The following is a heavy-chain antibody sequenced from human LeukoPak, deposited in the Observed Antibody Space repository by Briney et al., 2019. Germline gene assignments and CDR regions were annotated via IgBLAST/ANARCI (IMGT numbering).Heavy chain of an antibody. Sequence: PGRSLRLSCAASGFTVSSNYMSWVRQAPGKGLEWVSVIYSGGSTYYADSVKGRFTISRDNSKNTLYLQMNSLRAEDTAVYYCAREGHSSSPGEDWFDPWGQGTLVTVSS. CDR2: IYSGGST. CDR3: AREGHSSSPGEDWFDP. J-gene: IGHJ5*02. D-gene: IGHD6-13*01. V-gene: IGHV3-66*01. CDR1: GFTVSSNY.